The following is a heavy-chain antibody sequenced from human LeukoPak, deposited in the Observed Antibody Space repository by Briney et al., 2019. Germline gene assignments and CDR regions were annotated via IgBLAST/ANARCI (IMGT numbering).Heavy chain of an antibody. CDR2: IYYSGST. CDR1: GGSISSSSYY. D-gene: IGHD5/OR15-5a*01. CDR3: ARGGFGVYGLDY. Sequence: SETLSLTCTVSGGSISSSSYYWGWIRQPPGKGLEWIGSIYYSGSTYYNPSLKSRVTISVDTSKNQFSLKLSSVTAADTAVYYCARGGFGVYGLDYWGQGTLVTVSS. V-gene: IGHV4-39*01. J-gene: IGHJ4*02.